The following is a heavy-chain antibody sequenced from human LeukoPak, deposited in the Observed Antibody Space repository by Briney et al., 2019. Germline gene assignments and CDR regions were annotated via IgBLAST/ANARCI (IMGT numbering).Heavy chain of an antibody. Sequence: GGSLRLSCAASGLTFGNYAMSWVRQAPGKGLEWVSVISGGGTSTYYGDSVKGRSTISRDNSKNTLYLQMNSLRAEDTAVYYCAKDPCRYCSSTTLNYWGQGTLVTVSS. D-gene: IGHD2-2*01. V-gene: IGHV3-23*01. CDR3: AKDPCRYCSSTTLNY. CDR2: ISGGGTST. J-gene: IGHJ4*02. CDR1: GLTFGNYA.